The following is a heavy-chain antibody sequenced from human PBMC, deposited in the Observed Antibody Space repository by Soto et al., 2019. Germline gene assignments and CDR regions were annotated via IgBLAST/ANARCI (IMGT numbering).Heavy chain of an antibody. CDR2: IYYSGST. D-gene: IGHD6-19*01. Sequence: SETLSLTCTVSGGSISSGGYYWSWIRQHPGKGLEWIGYIYYSGSTYYNPSLKSRVTISVDTSKNQFSLKLSSLTAADTAVYYCARGGEVANEYSSGWYGRLQPHYYYYYGMDVWGQGTTVTVSS. CDR1: GGSISSGGYY. CDR3: ARGGEVANEYSSGWYGRLQPHYYYYYGMDV. V-gene: IGHV4-31*03. J-gene: IGHJ6*02.